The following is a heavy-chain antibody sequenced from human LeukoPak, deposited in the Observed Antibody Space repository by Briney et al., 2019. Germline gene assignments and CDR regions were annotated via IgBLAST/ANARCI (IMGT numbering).Heavy chain of an antibody. Sequence: GGSLRLSCAASGFTFSSYEMNWVRQAPGKGLEWVSYISSSGSIIYYADFVKGRFTISRDNAKNSLYLQMNSLRAEDTAVYYCARDPYDYSTYVGENWFDPWGQGTLVTVSS. V-gene: IGHV3-48*03. D-gene: IGHD4-11*01. CDR2: ISSSGSII. J-gene: IGHJ5*02. CDR3: ARDPYDYSTYVGENWFDP. CDR1: GFTFSSYE.